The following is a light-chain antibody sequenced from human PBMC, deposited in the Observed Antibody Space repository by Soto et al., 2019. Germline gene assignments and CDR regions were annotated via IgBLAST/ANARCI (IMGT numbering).Light chain of an antibody. CDR3: QQYHNWWT. CDR2: GAS. J-gene: IGKJ1*01. V-gene: IGKV3-15*01. Sequence: IEMTQSPATLSVSPGERATLSCRASQSVSSCLFWCQQKPGQAPRLIIYGASTRVTGIPARFSGRGSGTEFTLTICSLQSEDFAVYYCQQYHNWWTFGQGTKGDI. CDR1: QSVSSC.